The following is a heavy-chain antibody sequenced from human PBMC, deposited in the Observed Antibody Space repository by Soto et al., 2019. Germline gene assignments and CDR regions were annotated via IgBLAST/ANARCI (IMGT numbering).Heavy chain of an antibody. J-gene: IGHJ4*02. CDR2: FRTSGDGGTT. CDR1: LFTVSIYS. D-gene: IGHD3-10*01. V-gene: IGHV3-23*01. Sequence: GGSLRLSCSASLFTVSIYSMSCFRQAPGKGLEWVSGFRTSGDGGTTYYADSVKGRFTISRDNSKNTLFLQMNSLRAEDTAIYYCAKKVNSGSGSQYFDYWGQGTLVTVSS. CDR3: AKKVNSGSGSQYFDY.